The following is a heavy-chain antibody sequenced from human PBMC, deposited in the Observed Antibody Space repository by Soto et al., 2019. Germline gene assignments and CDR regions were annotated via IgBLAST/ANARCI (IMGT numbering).Heavy chain of an antibody. J-gene: IGHJ6*02. V-gene: IGHV3-30-3*01. CDR2: ISYDGSNK. CDR1: GFTFSSYA. Sequence: LRLSCAASGFTFSSYAMHWVRQAPGKGLEWVAVISYDGSNKYYADSVKGRFTISRDNSKNTLYLQMNSLRAEDTAVYYCARDPASADYYYYYGMDVWGQGTTVTVSS. D-gene: IGHD2-2*01. CDR3: ARDPASADYYYYYGMDV.